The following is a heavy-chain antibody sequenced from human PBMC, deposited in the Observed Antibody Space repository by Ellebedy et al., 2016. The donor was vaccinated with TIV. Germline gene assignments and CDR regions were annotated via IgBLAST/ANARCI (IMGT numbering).Heavy chain of an antibody. J-gene: IGHJ6*02. CDR3: ARRGYSYGYFYYGMDV. CDR1: GFTFSGYW. V-gene: IGHV3-74*01. Sequence: GESLKISCAASGFTFSGYWMHWARQAPGKGLVWVSRINSDGSSTSYADSVKGRFTISRDNAKNTLYLQMNSLRAEDTAVYYCARRGYSYGYFYYGMDVWGQGTTVTVSS. D-gene: IGHD5-18*01. CDR2: INSDGSST.